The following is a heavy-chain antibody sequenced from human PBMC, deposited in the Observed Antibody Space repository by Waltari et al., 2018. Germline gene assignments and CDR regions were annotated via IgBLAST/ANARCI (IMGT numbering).Heavy chain of an antibody. V-gene: IGHV3-48*04. CDR3: AREPTGNLWQWLADY. CDR1: GFTFSSYS. CDR2: ISSSSSTI. J-gene: IGHJ4*02. D-gene: IGHD6-19*01. Sequence: EVQLVESGGGLVQPGGSLRLSCAASGFTFSSYSMNWVRQAPGKGLEWVSYISSSSSTIYYADSVKGRFTISRDNAKNSLYLQMNSLRAEDTAVYYCAREPTGNLWQWLADYWGQGTLVTVSS.